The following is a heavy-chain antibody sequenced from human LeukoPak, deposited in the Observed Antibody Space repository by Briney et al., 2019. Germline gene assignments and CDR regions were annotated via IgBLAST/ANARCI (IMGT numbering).Heavy chain of an antibody. J-gene: IGHJ4*02. V-gene: IGHV4-59*01. CDR1: GGSISSYP. CDR3: AKKGGSFWSGHYLDD. D-gene: IGHD3-3*01. Sequence: PSETLSLTCTVSGGSISSYPWSWIRQPPGKGLEWIGYFYHSGSTNYNSSLMGRATISIDTSKNQIFLNLNSVTAADTAVYYCAKKGGSFWSGHYLDDWGQGSLVIVSS. CDR2: FYHSGST.